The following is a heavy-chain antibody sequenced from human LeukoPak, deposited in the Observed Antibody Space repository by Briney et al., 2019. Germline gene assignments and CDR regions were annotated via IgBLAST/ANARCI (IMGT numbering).Heavy chain of an antibody. D-gene: IGHD3-16*01. CDR3: ARGYLGYYYGMDV. CDR1: GGTFSSYT. V-gene: IGHV1-69*02. J-gene: IGHJ6*02. Sequence: SVKVSCKASGGTFSSYTISWVRQAPGQGLEWMGRIIPILGIANYAQKFQGRVTITADKSTSTAYVELSSLRSEDTAVYYCARGYLGYYYGMDVWGQGTTVTVSS. CDR2: IIPILGIA.